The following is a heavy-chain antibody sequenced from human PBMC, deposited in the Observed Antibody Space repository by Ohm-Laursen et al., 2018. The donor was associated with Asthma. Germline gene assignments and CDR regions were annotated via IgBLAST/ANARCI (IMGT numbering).Heavy chain of an antibody. CDR2: IYYSGST. J-gene: IGHJ6*02. CDR1: GGSITSSSHD. CDR3: AIMARPGYYGMDV. Sequence: SDTLSLTWSVSGGSITSSSHDWGWIRQPPGKGLEWIGSIYYSGSTYYSPSLKSRVTIYVDTPKNQFSLKLSSVTAADTALYYCAIMARPGYYGMDVWGQGTTVTVS. D-gene: IGHD5-24*01. V-gene: IGHV4-39*01.